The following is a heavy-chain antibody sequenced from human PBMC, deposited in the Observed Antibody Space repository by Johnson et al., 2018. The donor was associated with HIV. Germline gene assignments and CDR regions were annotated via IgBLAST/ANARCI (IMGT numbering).Heavy chain of an antibody. D-gene: IGHD3-10*01. CDR1: GFPSRFTFNDFY. Sequence: VQLVESGGGVVQPGRSLRLSCAASGFPSRFTFNDFYMGWIRQAPGKGLEWVSIISSSGRTIYYIDSVKGRFTISRDNAKNSLYLQMNSLRAEDTAVYYCAKTVGEGWDAFDIWGQGTMVTVSS. J-gene: IGHJ3*02. V-gene: IGHV3-11*01. CDR2: ISSSGRTI. CDR3: AKTVGEGWDAFDI.